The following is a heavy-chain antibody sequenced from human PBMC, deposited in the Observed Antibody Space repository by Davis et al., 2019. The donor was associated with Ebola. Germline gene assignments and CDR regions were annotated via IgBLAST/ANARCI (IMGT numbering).Heavy chain of an antibody. J-gene: IGHJ6*04. CDR2: INHRGST. V-gene: IGHV4-34*01. CDR3: ARDVGRSSGWEGDGMDV. D-gene: IGHD6-19*01. CDR1: GESFNDYY. Sequence: SETLSLTCAVYGESFNDYYWSWIRLAPGKGLEWIGEINHRGSTSYSPSLMSRVTISVDTSKNQFSLNLRSVTAADTAVFYCARDVGRSSGWEGDGMDVWGKGTTVTVSS.